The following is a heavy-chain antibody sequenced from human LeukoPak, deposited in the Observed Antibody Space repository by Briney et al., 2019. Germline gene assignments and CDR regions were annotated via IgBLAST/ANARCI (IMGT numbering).Heavy chain of an antibody. Sequence: ASVKVSCKASGYTFTTYGISWVRQAPGHGLEWMGRISAYNGNTNYAQKLQGRVTMTTDTSTSTAYMELRSLRSDDTAVYYCARENRNVDYYDSSGYFNWFDPWGQGTLVTVSS. D-gene: IGHD3-22*01. CDR3: ARENRNVDYYDSSGYFNWFDP. J-gene: IGHJ5*02. V-gene: IGHV1-18*01. CDR1: GYTFTTYG. CDR2: ISAYNGNT.